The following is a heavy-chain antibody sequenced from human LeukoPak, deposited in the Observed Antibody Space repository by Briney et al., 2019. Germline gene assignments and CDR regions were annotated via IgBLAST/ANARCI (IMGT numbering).Heavy chain of an antibody. CDR1: GGSIGIYY. Sequence: SETLSLTCTVSGGSIGIYYWNCIRQPAGKGLECIGRIFTSGIANYNPSLKSRVTMSVDTSKNQFSLNLSSVTAADTAVYYCAREISGTYYNPLGYMDVWGKGTTVTVSS. CDR3: AREISGTYYNPLGYMDV. D-gene: IGHD3-10*01. CDR2: IFTSGIA. J-gene: IGHJ6*03. V-gene: IGHV4-4*07.